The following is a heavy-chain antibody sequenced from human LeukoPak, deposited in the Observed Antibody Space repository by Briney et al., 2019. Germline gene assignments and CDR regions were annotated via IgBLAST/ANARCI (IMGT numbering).Heavy chain of an antibody. CDR3: ARGAYYDFWSGPLSFDY. CDR1: GGSSSGYY. Sequence: SETLSLTCAVYGGSSSGYYWSLIRQPAGKGLEWIGEINHSGSTNYNPSLKSRVTISVDTSKNQFSLKLSSVTAADTAVYYCARGAYYDFWSGPLSFDYWGQGTLVTVSS. CDR2: INHSGST. D-gene: IGHD3-3*01. J-gene: IGHJ4*02. V-gene: IGHV4-34*01.